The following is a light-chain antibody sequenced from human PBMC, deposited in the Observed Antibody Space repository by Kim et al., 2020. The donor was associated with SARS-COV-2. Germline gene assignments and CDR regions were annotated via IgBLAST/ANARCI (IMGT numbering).Light chain of an antibody. CDR1: QSDLYSSNNKNY. CDR2: WAS. Sequence: DIVMTQTTDSLAVSLGESATINCKSSQSDLYSSNNKNYLAWYQQKPGQPPKLLIYWASTRESGVPDRFSGNGSGKDFTLTISSLQAEDVAVYYCQQYYSAPFTFGPGTRVDIK. V-gene: IGKV4-1*01. J-gene: IGKJ3*01. CDR3: QQYYSAPFT.